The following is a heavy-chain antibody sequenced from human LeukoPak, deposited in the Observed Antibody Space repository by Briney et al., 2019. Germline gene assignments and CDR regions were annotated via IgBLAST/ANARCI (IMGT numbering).Heavy chain of an antibody. CDR1: GFTFSSYS. J-gene: IGHJ4*02. CDR2: ISSSSSYL. CDR3: ARGKETYYYGSGSYYPTTTPDY. Sequence: GGSLRLSCAASGFTFSSYSMNWVRQAPGKGLEWVSSISSSSSYLYYADSVKGRFTISRDNAKNSLYLQMNSLRAEDTAVYYCARGKETYYYGSGSYYPTTTPDYWGQGTLVTVSS. D-gene: IGHD3-10*01. V-gene: IGHV3-21*01.